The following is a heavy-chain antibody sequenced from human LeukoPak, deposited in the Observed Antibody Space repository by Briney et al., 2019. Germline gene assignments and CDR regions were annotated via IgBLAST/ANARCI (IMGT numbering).Heavy chain of an antibody. CDR3: ARGEDYYLTYYYMDV. V-gene: IGHV1-18*01. J-gene: IGHJ6*03. CDR1: GYTFTSYG. CDR2: ISTYNGHT. Sequence: GASVKVSCKASGYTFTSYGISWVRQAPGQGLEWMGWISTYNGHTNYAQRLQDRVTMTTDTSTSTAYMELSNLRSEDTAVYYCARGEDYYLTYYYMDVWGKGTTVTISS. D-gene: IGHD3-10*01.